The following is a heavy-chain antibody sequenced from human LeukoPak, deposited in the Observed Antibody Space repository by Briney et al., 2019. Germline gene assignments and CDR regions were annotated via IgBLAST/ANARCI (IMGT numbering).Heavy chain of an antibody. J-gene: IGHJ4*02. D-gene: IGHD3-3*01. CDR2: ISHDGTVT. CDR3: AKESTVRSARSFDY. Sequence: PGRSLRLSCAASGFTFSSYGMQWVRQAPDKGLEWVAVISHDGTVTYYAESVKGRFTISRDKAKNTVSLQMNSLRVDDTGLYYCAKESTVRSARSFDYWGQGTLVTVSP. CDR1: GFTFSSYG. V-gene: IGHV3-30*18.